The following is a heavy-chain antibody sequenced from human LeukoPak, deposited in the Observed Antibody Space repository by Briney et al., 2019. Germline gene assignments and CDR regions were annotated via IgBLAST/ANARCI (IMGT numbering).Heavy chain of an antibody. CDR2: VYYDGTS. Sequence: SSETLSLTCTVSGGSINSHSYYWGWIRQPPGKGLEWIGSVYYDGTSYSNPSLKSRAAVFVDTSRDQFSLDLSFVTAADTALYYCVRHISTNTGYFDSCGQGTLVIVSS. CDR1: GGSINSHSYY. D-gene: IGHD5-24*01. CDR3: VRHISTNTGYFDS. J-gene: IGHJ4*02. V-gene: IGHV4-39*01.